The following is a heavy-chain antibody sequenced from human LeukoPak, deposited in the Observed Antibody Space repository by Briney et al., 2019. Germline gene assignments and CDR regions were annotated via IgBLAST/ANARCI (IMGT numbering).Heavy chain of an antibody. V-gene: IGHV5-51*01. CDR2: IYPGDSDT. J-gene: IGHJ4*02. D-gene: IGHD6-13*01. CDR1: GYSFTSYW. Sequence: GESLKISCKGSGYSFTSYWIGWVRQMPGKGLEWMGIIYPGDSDTRYSPSFQGQVTISADKSISTAYLQWSSLKASDTAMYYCARQTSSSWYNACSFDYWGQGTLVTVSS. CDR3: ARQTSSSWYNACSFDY.